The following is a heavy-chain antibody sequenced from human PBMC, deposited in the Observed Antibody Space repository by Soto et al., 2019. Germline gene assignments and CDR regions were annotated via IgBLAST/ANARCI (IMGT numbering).Heavy chain of an antibody. CDR2: ISYHGSDQ. J-gene: IGHJ3*02. D-gene: IGHD3-22*01. Sequence: QVQLVESGGGVVQPGRSLRLSCAASGFTFSSYGMHWVRQAPGKGLEWVAVISYHGSDQYYADSVKGRYTISRDNSKNTVHLQMNSLRAVDTAVYYCAKEVRYYYDSRGVDAFDIWGQGTVVTVSS. CDR3: AKEVRYYYDSRGVDAFDI. CDR1: GFTFSSYG. V-gene: IGHV3-30*18.